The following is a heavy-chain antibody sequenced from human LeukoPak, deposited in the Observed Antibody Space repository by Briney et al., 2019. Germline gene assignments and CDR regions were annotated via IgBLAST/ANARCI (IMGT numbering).Heavy chain of an antibody. CDR1: GFTFSSYE. J-gene: IGHJ4*02. D-gene: IGHD3-16*02. V-gene: IGHV3-48*03. CDR3: ARAFYDYVWGSYPLVPFDY. Sequence: GGSLRLSCAASGFTFSSYEMNWVRQAPGKGLEWVPYISSSGSTIYYADSVKGRFTISRDNAKNSLYLQMNSLRAEDTAVYYCARAFYDYVWGSYPLVPFDYWGQGTLVTVSS. CDR2: ISSSGSTI.